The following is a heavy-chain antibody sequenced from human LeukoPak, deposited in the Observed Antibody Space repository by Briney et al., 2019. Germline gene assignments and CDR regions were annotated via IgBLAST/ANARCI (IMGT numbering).Heavy chain of an antibody. CDR3: ARDLSGRIVGATFHFDY. Sequence: GGSLRLSCAASGFTFSSYSMNWVRQAPGKGLEWVSYISSSSSTIYYADSVKGRFTISRDNVKNSLYLQMNSLRDEDTAVYYCARDLSGRIVGATFHFDYWGQGTLVTVSS. V-gene: IGHV3-48*02. D-gene: IGHD1-26*01. J-gene: IGHJ4*02. CDR2: ISSSSSTI. CDR1: GFTFSSYS.